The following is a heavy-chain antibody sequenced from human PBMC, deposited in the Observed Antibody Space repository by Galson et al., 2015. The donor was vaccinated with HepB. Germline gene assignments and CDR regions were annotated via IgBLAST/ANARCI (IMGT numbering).Heavy chain of an antibody. CDR1: GFTVSSNY. Sequence: SLRLSCAASGFTVSSNYMSWVRQAPGKGLEWVSVIYSGGSTYYADSVKGRFTISRDNSKNTLYLQMNSLRAEDTAVYYCARVVPVLRYFDFGPVDYWGQGTLVTVSS. V-gene: IGHV3-53*01. CDR3: ARVVPVLRYFDFGPVDY. CDR2: IYSGGST. J-gene: IGHJ4*02. D-gene: IGHD3-9*01.